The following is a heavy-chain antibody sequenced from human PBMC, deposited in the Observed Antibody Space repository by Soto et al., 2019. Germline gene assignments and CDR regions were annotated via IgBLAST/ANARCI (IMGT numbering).Heavy chain of an antibody. CDR2: ISSTTNYI. V-gene: IGHV3-21*06. CDR3: ARESEDLTSNFDY. CDR1: GFTFARYR. J-gene: IGHJ4*02. Sequence: XESLRLSCAASGFTFARYRVNWVRQAPGKGLEWVSSISSTTNYIYYGDSMKGRFTISRDNAKNSLYLEMNSLRAEDTAVYYCARESEDLTSNFDYWGQGTLVTVSS.